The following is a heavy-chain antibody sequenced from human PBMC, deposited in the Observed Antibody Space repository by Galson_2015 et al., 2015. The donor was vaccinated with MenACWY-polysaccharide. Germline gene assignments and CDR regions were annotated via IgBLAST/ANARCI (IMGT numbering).Heavy chain of an antibody. CDR1: GSRFSNSG. Sequence: SLRLSCAASGSRFSNSGMHWVRQAPGKGLEWVAAIQYDGSNKVYADSVKGRFSVSRDSSKSTLYLEMNNLRAEDTALYYCAREGSRIVFHAFDTWGQGTMV. CDR3: AREGSRIVFHAFDT. D-gene: IGHD3-10*02. V-gene: IGHV3-33*01. CDR2: IQYDGSNK. J-gene: IGHJ3*02.